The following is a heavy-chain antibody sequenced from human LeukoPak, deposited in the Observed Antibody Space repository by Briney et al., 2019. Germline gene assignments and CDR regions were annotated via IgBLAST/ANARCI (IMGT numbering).Heavy chain of an antibody. V-gene: IGHV6-1*01. Sequence: SQTLSLTCAISGDSVSSNSAAWNWIRQSPSRGLEWLGRTYYRSKWYNDYAVSVKSQITINPDTSKNQFSLQLNSVTPEDTAVYYCARAPLIAAAGMDYYYYGMDVWGQGTTVTVSS. D-gene: IGHD6-13*01. CDR1: GDSVSSNSAA. CDR3: ARAPLIAAAGMDYYYYGMDV. CDR2: TYYRSKWYN. J-gene: IGHJ6*02.